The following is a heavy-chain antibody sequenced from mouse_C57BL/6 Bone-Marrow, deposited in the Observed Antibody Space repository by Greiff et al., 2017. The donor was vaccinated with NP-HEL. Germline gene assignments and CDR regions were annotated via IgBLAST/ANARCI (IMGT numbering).Heavy chain of an antibody. CDR3: AREASSYYGSSYFDY. V-gene: IGHV3-6*01. Sequence: EVKLQESGPGLVKPSQSLSLTCSVTGYSIPSGYYWNWIRQFPGNKLEWMGYISYDGSNNYNPSLKNRISITRDTSKNQFFLKLNSVTTEDTATYYCAREASSYYGSSYFDYWGQGTTLTVSS. J-gene: IGHJ2*01. D-gene: IGHD1-1*01. CDR2: ISYDGSN. CDR1: GYSIPSGYY.